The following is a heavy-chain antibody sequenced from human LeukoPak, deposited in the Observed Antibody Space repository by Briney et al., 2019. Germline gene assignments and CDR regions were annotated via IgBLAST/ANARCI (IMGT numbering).Heavy chain of an antibody. Sequence: GASVKVSCKASGYTFTSYGISWVRQAPGQGLEWMGWISAYNGNTNYAQKLQGRVTMTTDTSTSTAYMELRSLRSDDTAVYYCARPRSTTVTTYYFDYWGQGTLVTVSS. CDR2: ISAYNGNT. V-gene: IGHV1-18*01. CDR1: GYTFTSYG. D-gene: IGHD4-17*01. CDR3: ARPRSTTVTTYYFDY. J-gene: IGHJ4*02.